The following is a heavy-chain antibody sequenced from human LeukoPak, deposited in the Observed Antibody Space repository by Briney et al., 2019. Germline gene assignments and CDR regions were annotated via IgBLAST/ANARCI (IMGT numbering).Heavy chain of an antibody. CDR1: GFTFSSYW. J-gene: IGHJ4*02. CDR2: ISYDGSNK. Sequence: PGGSLRLSCVVSGFTFSSYWMSWVRQAPGKGLEWVAVISYDGSNKYYADSVKGRFTISRDNSKNTLYLQMNSLRAEDTAVYYCARGYCSSTDCHLARHFEYWGQGTLVTVSS. V-gene: IGHV3-30*03. D-gene: IGHD2-2*01. CDR3: ARGYCSSTDCHLARHFEY.